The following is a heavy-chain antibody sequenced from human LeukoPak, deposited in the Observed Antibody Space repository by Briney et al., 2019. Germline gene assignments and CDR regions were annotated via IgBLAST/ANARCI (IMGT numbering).Heavy chain of an antibody. Sequence: PGGSLRLSCAASGLSISNDWMSWVRQAPGKGLEWVSVIYSGGSTYYADSVKGRFTISRDNSKNTLYLQMNSLRAEDTAVYYCARDQGDGSYGYRRYYHGMDVWGQGTTVTVSS. CDR2: IYSGGST. V-gene: IGHV3-66*01. CDR3: ARDQGDGSYGYRRYYHGMDV. D-gene: IGHD5-18*01. CDR1: GLSISNDW. J-gene: IGHJ6*02.